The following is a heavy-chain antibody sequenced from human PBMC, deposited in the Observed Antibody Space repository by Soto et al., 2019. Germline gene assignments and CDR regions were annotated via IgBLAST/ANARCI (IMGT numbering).Heavy chain of an antibody. J-gene: IGHJ4*02. CDR1: GFTFSSYA. V-gene: IGHV3-23*01. Sequence: EVQLLESGGGLVQPGGSLRLSCAASGFTFSSYAMSWVRLAPGKGLEWVSAISGGGGSTYIADSVKGRFTISRDNSKNTLYLQMNSLRAEDTAVYYCAKGGYGGKFEYWGQGTLVTVSS. D-gene: IGHD6-25*01. CDR2: ISGGGGST. CDR3: AKGGYGGKFEY.